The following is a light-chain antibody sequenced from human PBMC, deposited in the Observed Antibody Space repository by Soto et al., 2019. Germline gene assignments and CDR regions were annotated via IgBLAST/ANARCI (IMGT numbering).Light chain of an antibody. CDR2: DAS. V-gene: IGKV3-11*01. Sequence: EIVLTQSPPTLALSPGERATLSCRASQSVATFLAWYQQRPGQAPRLLIYDASHRATGIPARFSGSGSGTDFTLTIGSLEPEDFAVYFCQHRTDWPPICTFGQGTKVEIK. CDR1: QSVATF. J-gene: IGKJ2*02. CDR3: QHRTDWPPICT.